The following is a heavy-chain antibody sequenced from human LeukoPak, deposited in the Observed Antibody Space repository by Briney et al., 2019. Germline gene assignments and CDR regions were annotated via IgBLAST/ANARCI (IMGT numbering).Heavy chain of an antibody. V-gene: IGHV1-18*01. D-gene: IGHD3-3*01. Sequence: ASVKVSCKASGYTFTSYGISWVRLAPGQGLEWMGWISAYNGNTNYAQKLQGRVTMTTDTSTSTAYMELRSLRSDDTAVYYCARDQSMRRYDFWSGYYTGDAFDIWGQGTMVTVSS. CDR1: GYTFTSYG. J-gene: IGHJ3*02. CDR3: ARDQSMRRYDFWSGYYTGDAFDI. CDR2: ISAYNGNT.